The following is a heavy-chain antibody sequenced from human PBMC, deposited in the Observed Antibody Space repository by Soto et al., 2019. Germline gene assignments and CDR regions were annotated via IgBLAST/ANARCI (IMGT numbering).Heavy chain of an antibody. J-gene: IGHJ4*02. D-gene: IGHD3-22*01. V-gene: IGHV1-8*01. CDR2: MNPNSGNT. CDR3: AREAEDSSGYYEDY. Sequence: ASLKVSCKASGYSFTSYDINWLRQATGQGLEWMGWMNPNSGNTGYAQKFQGRVTMTRNTSISTAYMELSSLRSEDTAVYYCAREAEDSSGYYEDYWGQGTLVTVSS. CDR1: GYSFTSYD.